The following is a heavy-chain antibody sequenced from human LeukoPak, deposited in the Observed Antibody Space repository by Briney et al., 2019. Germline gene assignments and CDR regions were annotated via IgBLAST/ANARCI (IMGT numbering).Heavy chain of an antibody. CDR1: GGSISTYY. V-gene: IGHV4-59*01. D-gene: IGHD1-26*01. Sequence: SETLSLTCTVSGGSISTYYWSWIRQPPGKGLEWIGYISYSGSTNYNPSLKSRVTISVDTSKNQFSLKLSSVTAADTAVYYCARDRERAFDIWGQGTLVTVSS. J-gene: IGHJ3*02. CDR3: ARDRERAFDI. CDR2: ISYSGST.